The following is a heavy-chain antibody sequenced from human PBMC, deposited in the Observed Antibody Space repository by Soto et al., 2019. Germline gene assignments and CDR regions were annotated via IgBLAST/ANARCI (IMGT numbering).Heavy chain of an antibody. CDR3: AAGYYYDSSGYYYYYFDY. D-gene: IGHD3-22*01. Sequence: SVKVSCKASGGTFSSYAISWVRQAPGQGLEWMGGIIPIFGTANYAQKFQGRVTIIADESTSTAYMELSSLRSEDTAVYYCAAGYYYDSSGYYYYYFDYWGQGTLVTVSS. V-gene: IGHV1-69*13. CDR1: GGTFSSYA. J-gene: IGHJ4*02. CDR2: IIPIFGTA.